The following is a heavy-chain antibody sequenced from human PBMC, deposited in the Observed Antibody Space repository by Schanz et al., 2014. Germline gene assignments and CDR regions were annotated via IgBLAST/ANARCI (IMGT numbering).Heavy chain of an antibody. Sequence: EVQMLESGGGLVQPGGSLRLSCVASGFTFRRYGMSWVRQAPGKGLEWISYISGNSIYTKNADSVKGRFSSSRDNAKKTMDLQMNSLRVEDTAVYYCARDPNSVNEIDYWGQGTLVTVSS. CDR1: GFTFRRYG. D-gene: IGHD5-12*01. CDR2: ISGNSIYT. J-gene: IGHJ4*02. V-gene: IGHV3-48*04. CDR3: ARDPNSVNEIDY.